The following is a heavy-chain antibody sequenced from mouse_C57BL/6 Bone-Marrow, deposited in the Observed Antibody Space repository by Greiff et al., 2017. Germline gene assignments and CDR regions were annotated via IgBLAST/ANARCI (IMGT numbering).Heavy chain of an antibody. Sequence: EVQLQQSGPVLVKPGPSVKISCKASGFTFTDYYMHWVKQSHGKSLEWIGLVYPYNGGTSYNQKFKGKATLTVDTSSSTAYMELNRLTSEYAAVYYCSREVGSSQGYAMDYWGQGASVTVSS. CDR3: SREVGSSQGYAMDY. D-gene: IGHD1-1*01. CDR1: GFTFTDYY. V-gene: IGHV1-36*01. J-gene: IGHJ4*01. CDR2: VYPYNGGT.